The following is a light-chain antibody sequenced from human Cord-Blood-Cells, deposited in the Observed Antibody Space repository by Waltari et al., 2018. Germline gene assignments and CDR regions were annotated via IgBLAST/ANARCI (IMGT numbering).Light chain of an antibody. J-gene: IGLJ1*01. V-gene: IGLV2-14*01. Sequence: QSALTQPASVSGSPGQSITISSTGTRSDVGGCNYVSWYQTHPGKAPKLMIYEVSNRPSGVSNRFSGSKSGITASLTISGLQAEDEADYYCSSYTSSSTYVFGTGTKVTVL. CDR2: EVS. CDR1: RSDVGGCNY. CDR3: SSYTSSSTYV.